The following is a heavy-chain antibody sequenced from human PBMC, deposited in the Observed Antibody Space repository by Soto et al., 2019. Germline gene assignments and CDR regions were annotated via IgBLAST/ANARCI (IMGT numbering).Heavy chain of an antibody. CDR1: GFTFIASC. CDR3: ARYFRGSGRYFFDY. V-gene: IGHV3-7*03. CDR2: INQDGGGT. J-gene: IGHJ4*02. Sequence: PGGSLRVSCVASGFTFIASCMGWVRQSPGKGLEWVANINQDGGGTYYVDSVEGRFTISRDNAKDSLYLQMNSLRGEDTAVYYCARYFRGSGRYFFDYWGQGTLVTVSS. D-gene: IGHD6-19*01.